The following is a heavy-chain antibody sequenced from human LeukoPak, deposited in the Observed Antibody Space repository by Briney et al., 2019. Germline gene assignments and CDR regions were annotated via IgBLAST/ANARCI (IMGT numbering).Heavy chain of an antibody. V-gene: IGHV1-69*04. CDR1: GGTFSSSA. Sequence: SSVKVSCKTSGGTFSSSAITWVRQAPGQGLEWMGRIIPVLNITTYAQKFQGSVTITADTSTSTVYMELSSLRSEETAVYYCARDQGLTAPPPYGLDVWGQGTTVIVSS. CDR2: IIPVLNIT. CDR3: ARDQGLTAPPPYGLDV. D-gene: IGHD5-18*01. J-gene: IGHJ6*02.